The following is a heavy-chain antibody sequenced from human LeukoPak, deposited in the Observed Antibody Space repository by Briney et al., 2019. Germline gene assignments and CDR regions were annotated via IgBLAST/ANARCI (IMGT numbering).Heavy chain of an antibody. Sequence: SETLSLTCTVSGGSISSSSYYWGWIRQPPGKGLEWIGEINHSGSTNYNPSLKSRVTISVDTSKNQFSLKLSSVTAADTAVYYCARIYYYDSSGYYPYYYYMDVWGKGTTVTVSS. CDR1: GGSISSSSYY. CDR3: ARIYYYDSSGYYPYYYYMDV. J-gene: IGHJ6*03. CDR2: INHSGST. D-gene: IGHD3-22*01. V-gene: IGHV4-39*07.